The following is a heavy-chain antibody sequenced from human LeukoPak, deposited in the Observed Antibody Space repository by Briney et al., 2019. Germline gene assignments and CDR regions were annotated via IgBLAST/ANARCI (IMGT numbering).Heavy chain of an antibody. CDR3: ARAGLHITMVRGVPFDP. CDR1: GYTFTSYG. D-gene: IGHD3-10*01. V-gene: IGHV1-18*04. Sequence: ASVKVSCKASGYTFTSYGISWVRQAPGQGLEWMGWISAYNGNTNYAQKLQGRVTMTTDTSTSTAYMELRSLRSDDTAVYYCARAGLHITMVRGVPFDPWAREPWSPSPQ. CDR2: ISAYNGNT. J-gene: IGHJ5*02.